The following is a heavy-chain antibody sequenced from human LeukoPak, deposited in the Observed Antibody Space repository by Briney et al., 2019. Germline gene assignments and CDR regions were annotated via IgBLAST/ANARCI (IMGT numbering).Heavy chain of an antibody. Sequence: GGSLRLSCAASGFTASSNYMSWVRQAPGKGLEWVSVIYSGGSTYYADSVKGRFTISRDNSKNTLYLQMNSLRAEDTAVYYCARDQNRHCSSTSCRRGLDYWGQGTLVTVSS. J-gene: IGHJ4*02. CDR1: GFTASSNY. CDR3: ARDQNRHCSSTSCRRGLDY. CDR2: IYSGGST. D-gene: IGHD2-2*01. V-gene: IGHV3-66*01.